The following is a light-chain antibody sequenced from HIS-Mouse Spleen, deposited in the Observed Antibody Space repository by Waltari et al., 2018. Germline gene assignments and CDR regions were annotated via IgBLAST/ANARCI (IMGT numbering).Light chain of an antibody. J-gene: IGLJ2*01. CDR1: SSDAGGYNY. CDR2: DVS. Sequence: QSALTPPASVSGSPGQSIPISCTGTSSDAGGYNYVSGYQQHPGKAPKLMIYDVSNRPSGVSNRFSGSKSGNTASLTISGLQAEDEADYYCSSYTSSSTEVFGGGTKLTVL. CDR3: SSYTSSSTEV. V-gene: IGLV2-14*03.